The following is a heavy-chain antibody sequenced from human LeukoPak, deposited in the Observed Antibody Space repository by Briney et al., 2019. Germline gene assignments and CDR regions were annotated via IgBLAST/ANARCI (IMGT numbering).Heavy chain of an antibody. Sequence: GASVKVSCKASGGTFSNYAIGWVRQAPGQGLEWMGGIIPFFGTANYAQKFQGRVTITADESTSTANMELTSLRSEDTAVYYCARGRGSRRGYYFDYWGQGTLVTVSS. V-gene: IGHV1-69*13. D-gene: IGHD3-10*01. CDR3: ARGRGSRRGYYFDY. CDR1: GGTFSNYA. CDR2: IIPFFGTA. J-gene: IGHJ4*02.